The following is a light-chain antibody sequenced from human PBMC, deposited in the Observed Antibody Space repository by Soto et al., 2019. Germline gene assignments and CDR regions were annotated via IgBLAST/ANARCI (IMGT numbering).Light chain of an antibody. CDR2: GAS. Sequence: MTQPPPTLFLSPGERATLSCRASQTISTNLAWYQQKAGQATRLLIYGASSRATGIPDRFSGSGSGTDCTLTISRLEHEDWAVDYFQQYGSSPPFTCGPGTKVEI. J-gene: IGKJ3*01. CDR3: QQYGSSPPFT. CDR1: QTISTN. V-gene: IGKV3-20*01.